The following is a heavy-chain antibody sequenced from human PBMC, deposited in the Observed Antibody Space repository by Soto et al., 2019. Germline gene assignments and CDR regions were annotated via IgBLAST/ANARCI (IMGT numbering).Heavy chain of an antibody. CDR2: IYHSGST. Sequence: SETLSLTCAVSRGSISSSNWWSWVRQPPGKGLEWIGEIYHSGSTNYNPSLKSRVTISVDKSKNQFSLKLSSVTAADTAVYYCAREAEDNSYYYMDVWGKGTTVTVSS. J-gene: IGHJ6*03. V-gene: IGHV4-4*02. CDR1: RGSISSSNW. CDR3: AREAEDNSYYYMDV.